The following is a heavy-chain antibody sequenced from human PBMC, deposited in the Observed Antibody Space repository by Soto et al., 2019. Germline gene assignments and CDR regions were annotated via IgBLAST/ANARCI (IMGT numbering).Heavy chain of an antibody. V-gene: IGHV1-18*01. D-gene: IGHD4-17*01. J-gene: IGHJ4*02. CDR3: ARCSTGYGHYGLSLGY. Sequence: QVQLVQSGAEVKKPGASVKVACRTSGYTFTGYAFSWVRQAPGQGLEWMGWISAYNGNTEYAQRFQDRLTMTTDTSTSTAYMELRSLTSDDTAVYYCARCSTGYGHYGLSLGYWGQGTLVTVSS. CDR1: GYTFTGYA. CDR2: ISAYNGNT.